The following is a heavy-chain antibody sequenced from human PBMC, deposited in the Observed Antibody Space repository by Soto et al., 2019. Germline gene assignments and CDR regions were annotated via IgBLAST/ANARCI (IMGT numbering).Heavy chain of an antibody. Sequence: GGSLRLSCAASGFTFSSYAMHWVRQAPGKGLEWVPLISYDGSNKYYAGSVKGRFTISRDNSKNTLYLQMNSLRPEDTGVYYCARELSDGYGMDVWGQGTKVTVSS. V-gene: IGHV3-30-3*01. D-gene: IGHD2-21*02. CDR1: GFTFSSYA. CDR3: ARELSDGYGMDV. J-gene: IGHJ6*02. CDR2: ISYDGSNK.